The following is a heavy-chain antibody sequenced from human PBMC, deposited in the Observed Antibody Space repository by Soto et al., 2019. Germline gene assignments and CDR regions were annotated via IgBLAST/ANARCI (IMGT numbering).Heavy chain of an antibody. V-gene: IGHV4-30-4*01. D-gene: IGHD5-18*01. CDR2: IQNGAST. Sequence: QVQLQESGPGLVKPSQTLSLTCTVSGVSVSSGDHYWSWLRQPPGKALESIVDIQNGASTYYNPSLTGRTATSVDTSKNQCSLMLRSVTAADTAVYYCARGRGYGYGIDYWGQGTLVTVSS. CDR1: GVSVSSGDHY. J-gene: IGHJ4*02. CDR3: ARGRGYGYGIDY.